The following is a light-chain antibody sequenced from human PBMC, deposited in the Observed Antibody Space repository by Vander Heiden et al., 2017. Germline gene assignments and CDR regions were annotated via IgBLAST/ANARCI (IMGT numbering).Light chain of an antibody. CDR3: QSYDTFVV. V-gene: IGLV6-57*04. J-gene: IGLJ2*01. Sequence: NFMLTPPHSVSDSPGKTVTISCTRSSGSIASNYVQWYQQRPGSAPTTMIYGNNQRPSGVPDRVSGSIDSSSNSASLTISGLKTEDEADYYCQSYDTFVVFGGGTKLTVL. CDR1: SGSIASNY. CDR2: GNN.